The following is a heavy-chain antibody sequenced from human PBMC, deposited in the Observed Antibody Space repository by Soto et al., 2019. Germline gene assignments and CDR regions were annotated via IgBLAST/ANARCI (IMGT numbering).Heavy chain of an antibody. D-gene: IGHD2-21*02. J-gene: IGHJ5*02. CDR2: ISTYNGNT. Sequence: QVQLLQSGTEVKKPGASVKVSCKASGYTFTSYGITWVRQAPGQGLEWMGWISTYNGNTKYAQKFQGRVTMTTDTSTSTAYMELRSLRSDDTAVYYCGRDHRGGNSGGRFDPWGQGTLVTVSS. V-gene: IGHV1-18*01. CDR3: GRDHRGGNSGGRFDP. CDR1: GYTFTSYG.